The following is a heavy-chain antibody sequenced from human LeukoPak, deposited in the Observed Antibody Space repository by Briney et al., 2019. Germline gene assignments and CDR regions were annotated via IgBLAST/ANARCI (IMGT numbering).Heavy chain of an antibody. Sequence: QPGRSLRLSCAASGFSFSSNGMHWVRQAPGKGLEWVAVTWYDGSNKYYADSVKGRFTISRDNSKNTLYLQMNSLRAEDTAVYYCARVSDYSNYFDYWGQGTLVTVSS. D-gene: IGHD4-11*01. CDR2: TWYDGSNK. J-gene: IGHJ4*02. V-gene: IGHV3-33*01. CDR3: ARVSDYSNYFDY. CDR1: GFSFSSNG.